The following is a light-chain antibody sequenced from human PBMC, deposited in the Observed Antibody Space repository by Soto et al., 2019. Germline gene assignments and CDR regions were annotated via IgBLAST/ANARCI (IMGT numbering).Light chain of an antibody. Sequence: DIQMTQSPSSLSASVGDRVTITCRASQGVNIYLAWYQQKPGMVPKLLIYRASTLHSGVPSRFSGSGFGTDFTLTISSLQPEDVGTYYCQKFDNVPATFGPGTKVDIK. CDR3: QKFDNVPAT. CDR2: RAS. V-gene: IGKV1-27*01. J-gene: IGKJ3*01. CDR1: QGVNIY.